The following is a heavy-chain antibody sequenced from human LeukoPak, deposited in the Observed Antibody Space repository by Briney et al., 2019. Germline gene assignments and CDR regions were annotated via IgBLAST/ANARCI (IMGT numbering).Heavy chain of an antibody. D-gene: IGHD3-3*01. J-gene: IGHJ3*02. Sequence: SETLSLTCTVSGGSISSGSNYWTWIRQPAGKGLEWIGYIYYSGSTNYNPSLKSRVTISVDTSKNQFSLKLSSVTAADTAVYYCARDRGIWAITTHFDIWGQGTMVTVSS. V-gene: IGHV4-61*10. CDR2: IYYSGST. CDR3: ARDRGIWAITTHFDI. CDR1: GGSISSGSNY.